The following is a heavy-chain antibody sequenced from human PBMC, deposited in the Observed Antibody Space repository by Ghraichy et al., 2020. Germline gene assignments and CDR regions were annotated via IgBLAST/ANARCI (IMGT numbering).Heavy chain of an antibody. CDR1: GFTVSSNY. CDR2: IYSGGST. D-gene: IGHD3-10*01. CDR3: ARDSASQGGIYMDV. V-gene: IGHV3-53*01. Sequence: GGSLRLSCAASGFTVSSNYMSWVRQAPGKGLEWVSVIYSGGSTYYADSVKGRFTISRDNSKNTLYLQMNSLRAEDTAVYYCARDSASQGGIYMDVWGKGTTVTVSS. J-gene: IGHJ6*03.